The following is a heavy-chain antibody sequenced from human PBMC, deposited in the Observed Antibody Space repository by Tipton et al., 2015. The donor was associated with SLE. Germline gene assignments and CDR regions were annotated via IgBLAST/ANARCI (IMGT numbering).Heavy chain of an antibody. D-gene: IGHD2-2*02. CDR2: INPNSGGT. CDR3: ASGLVPAAIGGAGDGMDV. CDR1: GYTFTGYY. J-gene: IGHJ6*02. Sequence: QVQLVQSGPEVKKPGASVKVSCKASGYTFTGYYMHWVRQAPGQGLGWMGWINPNSGGTNYAQKFQGRVTMTRDTSISTAYMELSRLRSDDAAVYYCASGLVPAAIGGAGDGMDVWGQGTTVTVSS. V-gene: IGHV1-2*02.